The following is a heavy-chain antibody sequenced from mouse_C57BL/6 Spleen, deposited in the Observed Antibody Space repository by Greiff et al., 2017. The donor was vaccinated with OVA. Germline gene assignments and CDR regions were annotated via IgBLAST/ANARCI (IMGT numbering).Heavy chain of an antibody. CDR1: GYTFTDHT. Sequence: VKLMESDAELVKPGASVKISCKASGYTFTDHTIHWMKQRPEQGLEWIGYIYPRDGSTKYNEKFKGKATLTADKSSSTAYMQLNSLTSEDSAVYFCASGVYYDYDVPLFDYWGQGTTLTVSS. CDR3: ASGVYYDYDVPLFDY. V-gene: IGHV1-78*01. J-gene: IGHJ2*01. CDR2: IYPRDGST. D-gene: IGHD2-4*01.